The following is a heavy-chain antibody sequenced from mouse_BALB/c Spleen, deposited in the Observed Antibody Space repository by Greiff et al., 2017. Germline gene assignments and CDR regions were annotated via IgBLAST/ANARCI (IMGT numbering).Heavy chain of an antibody. CDR2: ISYSGST. CDR3: AICYDYEYYFDY. J-gene: IGHJ2*01. Sequence: VQLQQSGPGLVKPSQSLSLTCTVTGYSITSDYAWNWIRQFPGNKLEWMGYISYSGSTSYNPSLKSRISITRDTSKNQFFLQLNSVTTEDTATYYCAICYDYEYYFDYWGQGTTLTVSS. CDR1: GYSITSDYA. D-gene: IGHD2-4*01. V-gene: IGHV3-2*02.